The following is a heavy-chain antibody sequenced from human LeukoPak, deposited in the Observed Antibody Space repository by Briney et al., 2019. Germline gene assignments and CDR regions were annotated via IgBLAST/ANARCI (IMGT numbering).Heavy chain of an antibody. V-gene: IGHV4-59*01. J-gene: IGHJ3*02. Sequence: SETLSLTCTVSGGSISGYYWGWIRQPPGKGLEWMGYFYNRGTTNYNPSLKSRITMSVDTSKNQFSLKLTSVTAADTAVYYCARDFKYYGSSGYYAFDIWGQGTMVTVSS. CDR2: FYNRGTT. CDR3: ARDFKYYGSSGYYAFDI. CDR1: GGSISGYY. D-gene: IGHD3-22*01.